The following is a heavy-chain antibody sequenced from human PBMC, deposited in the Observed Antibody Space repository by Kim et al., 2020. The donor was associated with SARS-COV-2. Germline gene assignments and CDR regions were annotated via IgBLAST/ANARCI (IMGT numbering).Heavy chain of an antibody. CDR2: IDPIDSNT. Sequence: GESLKISCQGSGYTFSSYWITWVRQTPGIGLEWMGTIDPIDSNTNYSPSFQGHVTISADKSLSTAYLQWSSLNASDTAMYYCARMGGKKYHLLRWFDPWGQGTLVTVSS. CDR1: GYTFSSYW. V-gene: IGHV5-10-1*01. CDR3: ARMGGKKYHLLRWFDP. J-gene: IGHJ5*02. D-gene: IGHD2-2*01.